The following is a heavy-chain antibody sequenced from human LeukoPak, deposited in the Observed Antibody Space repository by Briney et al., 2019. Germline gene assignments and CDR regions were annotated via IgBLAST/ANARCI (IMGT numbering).Heavy chain of an antibody. V-gene: IGHV3-30*03. CDR3: ATPRIGDAFDI. Sequence: GGSLRLSCAASGFTFSSYGMHRVRQAPGKGLEWVAVISYDGSNKYYADSVKGRFTISRDNSKNTLYLQMNSLRAEDTAVYDCATPRIGDAFDIWGQGTMVTVSS. CDR2: ISYDGSNK. CDR1: GFTFSSYG. J-gene: IGHJ3*02. D-gene: IGHD2-15*01.